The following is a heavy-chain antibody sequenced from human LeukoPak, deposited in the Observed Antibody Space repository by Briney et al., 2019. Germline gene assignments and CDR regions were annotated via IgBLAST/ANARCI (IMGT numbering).Heavy chain of an antibody. J-gene: IGHJ4*02. D-gene: IGHD6-13*01. CDR2: INPYSGDT. CDR1: GYTFTGYH. Sequence: AXXKVSCKASGYTFTGYHIHWVGQAPGQGGEWMGRINPYSGDTNFEQKFQGRVTMTRDTSNTTAYMEVSRLTPGDTAGYFCARDQGTLTRSWYTGYWGQGTQLPVSS. CDR3: ARDQGTLTRSWYTGY. V-gene: IGHV1-2*06.